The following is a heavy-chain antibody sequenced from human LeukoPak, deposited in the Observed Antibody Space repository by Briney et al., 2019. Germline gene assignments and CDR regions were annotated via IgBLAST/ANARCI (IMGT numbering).Heavy chain of an antibody. CDR1: GYTFTGYY. D-gene: IGHD7-27*01. CDR2: INPNSGGT. CDR3: APGPGWFDP. Sequence: ASMKVACKASGYTFTGYYMHWVRQAPGQGLEWMGRINPNSGGTNYAQKFQGRVTMTRDTSISTAYMELSGLTSDDTAVYYCAPGPGWFDPWGQGTLVTVSS. J-gene: IGHJ5*02. V-gene: IGHV1-2*06.